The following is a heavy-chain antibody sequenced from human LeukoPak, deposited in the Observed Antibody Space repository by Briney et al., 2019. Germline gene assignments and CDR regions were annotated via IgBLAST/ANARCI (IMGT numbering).Heavy chain of an antibody. CDR2: ISDTASDT. Sequence: PGGSLRLSCAASGLTFSTYGMNWVRQAPGKGLEWGSSISDTASDTYSADSVKARFTSSRDNSKNTLLLHMNSLRVEDRAINYCAKRVPCSRSSVYFDAWGQGALVTVSS. V-gene: IGHV3-23*01. CDR1: GLTFSTYG. J-gene: IGHJ4*02. D-gene: IGHD6-6*01. CDR3: AKRVPCSRSSVYFDA.